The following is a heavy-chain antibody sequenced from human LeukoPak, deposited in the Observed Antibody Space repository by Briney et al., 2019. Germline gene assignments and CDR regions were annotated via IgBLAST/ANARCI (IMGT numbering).Heavy chain of an antibody. CDR3: ARKRPNYLDY. V-gene: IGHV3-11*04. CDR2: ISSSGGAI. J-gene: IGHJ4*02. Sequence: PGGSLRLSCAASGFSFSDYYMTWIRQAPGKGLEWVSFISSSGGAIHYADSVKGRFTMSRDNAKNSLYLQMNSLRVEDTAVYYCARKRPNYLDYWGQGTLVTVSS. CDR1: GFSFSDYY.